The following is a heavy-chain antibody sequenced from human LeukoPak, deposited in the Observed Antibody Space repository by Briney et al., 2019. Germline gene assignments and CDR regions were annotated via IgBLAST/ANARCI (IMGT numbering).Heavy chain of an antibody. Sequence: PSETLSLTCAVYGGSFSGYYWSWIRQPPGKGLEWIGEINHSGSTNYNPSLKSRVTISIDTSKNQFSLKLSSVTAADTAVYYCASDPPPTPPYYYYYYMDVWGKGTTVTVSS. CDR3: ASDPPPTPPYYYYYYMDV. J-gene: IGHJ6*03. CDR1: GGSFSGYY. V-gene: IGHV4-34*01. CDR2: INHSGST.